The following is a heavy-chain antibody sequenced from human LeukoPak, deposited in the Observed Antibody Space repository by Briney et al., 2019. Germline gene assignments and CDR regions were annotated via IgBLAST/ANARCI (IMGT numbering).Heavy chain of an antibody. V-gene: IGHV3-11*01. D-gene: IGHD4-23*01. CDR3: ARDRGNSDPGDWFDS. CDR2: ISGSGSTV. J-gene: IGHJ5*01. CDR1: GFTFSDYY. Sequence: GRSLRLSCAASGFTFSDYYMSWIRQAPGKGLESVSYISGSGSTVYYAASVRGRFTISRDNAKNSLFLQMNSLRAEDTAVYYCARDRGNSDPGDWFDSWGQRTLVTVSS.